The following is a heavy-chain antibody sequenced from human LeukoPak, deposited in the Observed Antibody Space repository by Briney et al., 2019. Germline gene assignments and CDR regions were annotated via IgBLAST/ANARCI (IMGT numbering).Heavy chain of an antibody. CDR2: IYYSGGT. CDR1: GGSISSYY. Sequence: SETLSLTCTVSGGSISSYYWSWIRQPPGKGLEWIGYIYYSGGTNYNPSLKSRVTISVDTSKNQFSLKLSSVTAADTAVYYCARERGGYYDRPFDYWGQGTLVTVSS. V-gene: IGHV4-59*01. D-gene: IGHD3-22*01. J-gene: IGHJ4*02. CDR3: ARERGGYYDRPFDY.